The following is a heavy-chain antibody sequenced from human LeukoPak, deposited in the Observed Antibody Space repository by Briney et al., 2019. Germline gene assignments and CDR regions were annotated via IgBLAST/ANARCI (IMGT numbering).Heavy chain of an antibody. J-gene: IGHJ3*02. CDR3: ARDSDIRPNWSGSYYVYAFDI. V-gene: IGHV3-48*01. D-gene: IGHD1-26*01. CDR2: ISSSSSTI. CDR1: GFTFSSYS. Sequence: PGGSLRLSCAASGFTFSSYSMNWVRQAPGKGLEWVSYISSSSSTIYYADSVKGRFTISRDNAKNSLYLQMNSLRAEDTAVYYCARDSDIRPNWSGSYYVYAFDIWGQGTMVTVSS.